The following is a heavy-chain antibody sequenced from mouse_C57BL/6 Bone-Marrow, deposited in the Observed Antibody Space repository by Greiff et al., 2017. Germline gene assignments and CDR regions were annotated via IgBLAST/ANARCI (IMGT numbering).Heavy chain of an antibody. CDR1: GYAFSSSW. CDR2: IYPGDGDT. Sequence: LEESGPELVKPGASVKISCKASGYAFSSSWMNWVKQRPGKGLEWIGRIYPGDGDTNYNGKFKGKATLTADKSSSTAYMQLSSLTSEDTAVYYCARGGYRTYDWYCDVWGTGTTVTVSS. D-gene: IGHD2-5*01. V-gene: IGHV1-82*01. J-gene: IGHJ1*03. CDR3: ARGGYRTYDWYCDV.